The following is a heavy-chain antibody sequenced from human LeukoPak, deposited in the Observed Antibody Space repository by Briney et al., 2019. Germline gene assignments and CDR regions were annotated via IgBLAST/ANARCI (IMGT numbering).Heavy chain of an antibody. CDR2: SNSDGSHS. CDR3: VKDDSSSWYGWFDP. CDR1: GFTFSSYW. J-gene: IGHJ5*02. V-gene: IGHV3-74*01. Sequence: GGSLRLSCAASGFTFSSYWMHWVRQAPGKGLVWVSRSNSDGSHSSYADSVKGRFTMSRDNAKNTLYLQMNSLRAEDTAVYYCVKDDSSSWYGWFDPWGQGTLVTVSS. D-gene: IGHD6-13*01.